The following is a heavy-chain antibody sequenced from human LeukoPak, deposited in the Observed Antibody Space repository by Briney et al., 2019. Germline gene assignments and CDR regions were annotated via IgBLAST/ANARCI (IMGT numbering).Heavy chain of an antibody. CDR1: GFTVSSNY. CDR3: TRSGYRHPYHFDS. Sequence: PGGSLRLSCAASGFTVSSNYMSWVRQAPGKGLEWVSVIYSGGSTYYADSVKGRFTISRDNSKNTLSLQMNSLRVEDTAIYYCTRSGYRHPYHFDSWGQGTLVTVSS. D-gene: IGHD3-22*01. CDR2: IYSGGST. V-gene: IGHV3-53*01. J-gene: IGHJ4*02.